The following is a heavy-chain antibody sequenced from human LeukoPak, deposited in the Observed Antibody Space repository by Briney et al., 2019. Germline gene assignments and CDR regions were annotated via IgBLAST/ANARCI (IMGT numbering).Heavy chain of an antibody. CDR1: GFTFRSYS. CDR2: ISGTSSTI. V-gene: IGHV3-48*01. CDR3: ARDGNGGVNYFGAGSYDS. D-gene: IGHD3-10*01. J-gene: IGHJ4*02. Sequence: PGGSLRLSCVASGFTFRSYSLNWVRQAPGKGLEWISYISGTSSTIYYTDSVKGRFTISRDSGKNSLYLQMNSLEVEDTAMYYCARDGNGGVNYFGAGSYDSWGQGTLVVVSS.